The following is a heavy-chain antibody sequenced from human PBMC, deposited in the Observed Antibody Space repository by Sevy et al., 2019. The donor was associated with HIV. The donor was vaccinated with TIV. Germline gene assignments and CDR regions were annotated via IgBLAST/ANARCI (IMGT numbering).Heavy chain of an antibody. CDR2: IIPIFGTA. CDR1: GGTFSSYA. Sequence: ASVKVSCKASGGTFSSYAISWVRQAPGQGLEWMGGIIPIFGTANYAQTFQGRVTITADESTSTAYMELSSLRSEDTAVYYCASYYDFWSGYYNAFDIWGQGTMVTVSS. CDR3: ASYYDFWSGYYNAFDI. J-gene: IGHJ3*02. V-gene: IGHV1-69*13. D-gene: IGHD3-3*01.